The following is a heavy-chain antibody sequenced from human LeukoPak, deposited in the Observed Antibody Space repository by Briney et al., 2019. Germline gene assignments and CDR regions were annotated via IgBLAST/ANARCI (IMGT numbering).Heavy chain of an antibody. CDR1: GGSISSYY. CDR3: ARVKGYDYSNWFDP. V-gene: IGHV4-59*01. CDR2: IYYSGST. Sequence: SETLSLTCTVSGGSISSYYWSWIRQPPGKGLEWIGYIYYSGSTNYNPSLKSRVTISVDTSKNQFSLKLSSVTAADTAVYYCARVKGYDYSNWFDPWGQGTLVTVSS. D-gene: IGHD5-12*01. J-gene: IGHJ5*02.